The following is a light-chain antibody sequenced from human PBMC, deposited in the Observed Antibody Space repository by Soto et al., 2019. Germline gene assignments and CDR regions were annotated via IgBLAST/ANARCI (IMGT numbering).Light chain of an antibody. V-gene: IGKV3-20*01. CDR1: QSVSNNR. J-gene: IGKJ3*01. CDR3: LHYGTPRVT. CDR2: GAF. Sequence: EIVLTQSPDTLSLSPGERATLSCRASQSVSNNRLAWYQQRPRQAPSLLIYGAFSRATGVPDRFSGSGSGRDFALTISRLEPEECAVYSCLHYGTPRVTFGPGTKVDVK.